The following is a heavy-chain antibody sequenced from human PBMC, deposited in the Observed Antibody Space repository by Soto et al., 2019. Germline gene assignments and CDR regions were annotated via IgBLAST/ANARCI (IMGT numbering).Heavy chain of an antibody. CDR1: GFTVSSNY. CDR3: ARGSTIAVAWYYYYYGMDV. V-gene: IGHV3-66*01. J-gene: IGHJ6*02. CDR2: IYSGGST. D-gene: IGHD6-19*01. Sequence: EVQLVESGGGLVQPGGSLRLSCAASGFTVSSNYMSWVRQAPGKGLEWVSVIYSGGSTYYADSVKGRFTISRDNSKNTLYLQMISLRAEDTAVYYCARGSTIAVAWYYYYYGMDVWGQGTTVTVSS.